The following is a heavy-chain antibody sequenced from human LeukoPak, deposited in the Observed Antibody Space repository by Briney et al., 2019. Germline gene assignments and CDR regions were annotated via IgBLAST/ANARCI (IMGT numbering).Heavy chain of an antibody. Sequence: GESLKISCKGSGYSFTTYWIGCVRQMPGKGLEWMGIIYPGDSDTRYSPSFQGQVTISADKSISTAYLQWSSLKASDTAMYYCARARYCSGGSCYAEYWGQGTLVTVSS. J-gene: IGHJ4*02. CDR3: ARARYCSGGSCYAEY. CDR2: IYPGDSDT. V-gene: IGHV5-51*01. CDR1: GYSFTTYW. D-gene: IGHD2-15*01.